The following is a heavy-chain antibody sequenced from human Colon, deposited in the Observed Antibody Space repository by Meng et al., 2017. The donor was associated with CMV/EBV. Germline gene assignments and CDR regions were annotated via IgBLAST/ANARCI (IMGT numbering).Heavy chain of an antibody. J-gene: IGHJ5*01. V-gene: IGHV3-43*01. D-gene: IGHD3-9*01. Sequence: ACGLTFGGNRMQGVRKAPGKGMEWVSLINKDGSRTCYAGYEKGRFTIFRDNSKSSLYLQMDSLTTEDTAFYYCVKERYGTRWVSFDSWGHGTLVTVSS. CDR3: VKERYGTRWVSFDS. CDR2: INKDGSRT. CDR1: GLTFGGNR.